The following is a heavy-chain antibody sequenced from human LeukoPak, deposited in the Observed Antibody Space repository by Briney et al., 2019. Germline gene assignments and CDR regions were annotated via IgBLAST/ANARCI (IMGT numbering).Heavy chain of an antibody. CDR2: IYTSGST. V-gene: IGHV4-61*02. D-gene: IGHD3-3*02. Sequence: SGTLSLTCAVSGGSISSSNWWSWVRQPAGKGLEWIGRIYTSGSTNYNPSLKSRVTISVDTSKNQFSLKLSSVTAADTAVYYCARDLADWGQGTLVTVSS. J-gene: IGHJ4*02. CDR1: GGSISSSNW. CDR3: ARDLAD.